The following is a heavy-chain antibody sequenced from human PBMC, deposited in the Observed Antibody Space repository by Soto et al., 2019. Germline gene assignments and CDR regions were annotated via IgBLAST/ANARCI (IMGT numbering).Heavy chain of an antibody. D-gene: IGHD6-6*01. CDR3: ARSRTVYSSSSVLGY. CDR1: GYTFTGYY. Sequence: VKVSCKASGYTFTGYYMHWVRQAPGQGLEWMGWINPNSGGTNYAQKFQGWVTMTRDTSISTAYVELSRLRSDDTAVYYCARSRTVYSSSSVLGYWGQGTLVTVSS. J-gene: IGHJ4*02. V-gene: IGHV1-2*04. CDR2: INPNSGGT.